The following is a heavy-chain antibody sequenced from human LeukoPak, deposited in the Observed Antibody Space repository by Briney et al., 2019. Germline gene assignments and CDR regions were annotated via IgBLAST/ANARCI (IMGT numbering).Heavy chain of an antibody. D-gene: IGHD3-16*01. CDR2: IDPGDSDT. CDR1: GYSFTSYW. Sequence: GESLKISCKGSGYSFTSYWIGWGRQMPGKGLEGMGIIDPGDSDTRYSPDFRGQVTISADKSISTAYLQWSRLKASDNAIYYCARKDDDSPIDYWGQGTLVTVSS. V-gene: IGHV5-51*01. J-gene: IGHJ4*02. CDR3: ARKDDDSPIDY.